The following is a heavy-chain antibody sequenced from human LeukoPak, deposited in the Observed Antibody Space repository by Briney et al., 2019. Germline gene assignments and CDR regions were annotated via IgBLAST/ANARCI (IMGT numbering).Heavy chain of an antibody. CDR2: TSFDESEK. Sequence: GTSLRLSCAASGFSFSHFAMHWVRQAPGKGLEWVAVTSFDESEKKYADSVKGRFTISRDNSQNTVYLQMNSLRPEDTAVYYCAKRGINGDYYHYWGQGTLVTVSS. V-gene: IGHV3-30*18. CDR1: GFSFSHFA. J-gene: IGHJ4*02. D-gene: IGHD4-17*01. CDR3: AKRGINGDYYHY.